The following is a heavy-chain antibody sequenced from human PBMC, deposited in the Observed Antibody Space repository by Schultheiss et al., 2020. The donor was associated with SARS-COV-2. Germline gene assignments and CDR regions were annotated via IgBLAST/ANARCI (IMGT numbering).Heavy chain of an antibody. V-gene: IGHV4-59*01. J-gene: IGHJ4*02. CDR2: IYYSGST. D-gene: IGHD6-19*01. CDR3: ARGFGQWLVHYFDY. CDR1: GGSISSYY. Sequence: SETLSLTCTVSGGSISSYYWSWIRQPPGKGLEWIGYIYYSGSTSYNPSLKGRVTISLDTSKNQFSLRLSSVTAADTAVYYCARGFGQWLVHYFDYWGQGTLVTVSS.